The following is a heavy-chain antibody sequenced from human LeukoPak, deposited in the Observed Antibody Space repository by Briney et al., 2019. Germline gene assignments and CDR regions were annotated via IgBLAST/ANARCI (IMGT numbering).Heavy chain of an antibody. V-gene: IGHV3-9*01. CDR3: AKGGALGAPFDP. CDR1: GFIFDDYA. Sequence: PGGSLRLSCAASGFIFDDYAMHWVRQAPGKGLEWASGISWNSGSIGYADSVKGRFTISKDNAKNSLYLQMNSLRLEDTAFYYCAKGGALGAPFDPWGQGTLVTLST. D-gene: IGHD1-26*01. J-gene: IGHJ5*02. CDR2: ISWNSGSI.